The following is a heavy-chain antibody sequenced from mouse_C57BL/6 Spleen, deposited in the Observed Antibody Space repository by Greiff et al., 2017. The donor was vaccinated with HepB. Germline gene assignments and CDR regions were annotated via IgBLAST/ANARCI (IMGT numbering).Heavy chain of an antibody. V-gene: IGHV3-6*01. CDR2: ISYDGSN. J-gene: IGHJ3*01. Sequence: DVKLVESGPGLVKPSQSLSLTCSVTGYSITSGYYWNWIRQFPGNKLEWMGYISYDGSNNYNPSLKNRISITRDTSKNQFFLKLNSVTTEDTATYYCARGGTSAWFAYWGQGTLVTVSA. D-gene: IGHD3-3*01. CDR3: ARGGTSAWFAY. CDR1: GYSITSGYY.